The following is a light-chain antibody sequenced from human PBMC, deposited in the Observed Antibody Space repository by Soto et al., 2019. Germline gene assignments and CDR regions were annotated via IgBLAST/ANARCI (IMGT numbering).Light chain of an antibody. CDR1: QGISSY. Sequence: DIQLTQSPSFLSASVGDRVTITCRASQGISSYLAWYQQKPGKAPKLLIYAASTLQSGVPSRFSGSGSGTEFTLTISSLQPEDFATYDCQQLKSYITFGQGTRLEIK. CDR3: QQLKSYIT. J-gene: IGKJ5*01. V-gene: IGKV1-9*01. CDR2: AAS.